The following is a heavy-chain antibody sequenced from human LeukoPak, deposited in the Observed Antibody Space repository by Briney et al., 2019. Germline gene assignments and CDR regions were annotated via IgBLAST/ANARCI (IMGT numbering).Heavy chain of an antibody. CDR3: ARAKNYYDSSGYNTYYFDY. CDR1: GFTFSKHA. Sequence: GGSLRLSCAASGFTFSKHAMHWVRQAPGKGLEWVAVISYDGSNKYYADSVKGRFTISRDNSKNTLYLQMNSLRAEDTAVYYCARAKNYYDSSGYNTYYFDYWGQGTLVTVSS. J-gene: IGHJ4*02. D-gene: IGHD3-22*01. CDR2: ISYDGSNK. V-gene: IGHV3-30*04.